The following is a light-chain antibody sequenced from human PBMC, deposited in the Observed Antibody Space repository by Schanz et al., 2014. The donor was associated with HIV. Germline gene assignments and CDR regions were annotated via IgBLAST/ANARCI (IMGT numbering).Light chain of an antibody. J-gene: IGKJ4*01. Sequence: DIVLTQSPATLSLSPGERATLSCRASQTVSNNLAWYQQKPGQAPRLLIYGASTRVTGIPARFSGSGSGTEFTLTISSLEPEDFAIYYGQQRSSWPRLTFGGGTKVEIK. CDR2: GAS. CDR1: QTVSNN. CDR3: QQRSSWPRLT. V-gene: IGKV3-11*01.